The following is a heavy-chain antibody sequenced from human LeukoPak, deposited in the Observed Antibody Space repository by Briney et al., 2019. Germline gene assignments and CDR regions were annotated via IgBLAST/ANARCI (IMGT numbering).Heavy chain of an antibody. CDR3: ARDREELRSIWGADHYYYYMDV. J-gene: IGHJ6*03. D-gene: IGHD1-7*01. CDR1: GFTFSSYW. V-gene: IGHV3-7*01. CDR2: IKQDGSEK. Sequence: GGSLRLSCAASGFTFSSYWMSWVRQAPGKGPEWVANIKQDGSEKYYVDSVKGRFTISRDNAKNSLYLQMNSLRAEDTAVYYCARDREELRSIWGADHYYYYMDVWGKGTTVTVSS.